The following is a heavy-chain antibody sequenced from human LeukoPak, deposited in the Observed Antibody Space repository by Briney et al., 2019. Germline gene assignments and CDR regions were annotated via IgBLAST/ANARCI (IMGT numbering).Heavy chain of an antibody. D-gene: IGHD6-19*01. Sequence: PSETLSLTCTVSGGSISNSSSYWSWIRQPPGKGLEWIGEINHSGSTNYNPSLKSRVTISVDTSKNQFSLKLSSVTAADTAVYYCARRGAWSSGWYPQWGQGTLVTVSS. V-gene: IGHV4-39*07. CDR2: INHSGST. CDR1: GGSISNSSSY. J-gene: IGHJ4*02. CDR3: ARRGAWSSGWYPQ.